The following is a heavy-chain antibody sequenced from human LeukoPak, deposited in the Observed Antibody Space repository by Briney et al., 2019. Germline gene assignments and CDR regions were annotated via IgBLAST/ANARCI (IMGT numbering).Heavy chain of an antibody. V-gene: IGHV3-74*01. D-gene: IGHD3-10*01. CDR2: INSDESST. Sequence: GGSLRLSCAASGFTFSNYWMHWVRQAPGKGLVWVSRINSDESSTSYADSVTGRFTISRDNAKNTLYLQMNSLRAEDTAVYYCARGGFGELFLSWFDPWGQGTLVTVSS. CDR1: GFTFSNYW. J-gene: IGHJ5*02. CDR3: ARGGFGELFLSWFDP.